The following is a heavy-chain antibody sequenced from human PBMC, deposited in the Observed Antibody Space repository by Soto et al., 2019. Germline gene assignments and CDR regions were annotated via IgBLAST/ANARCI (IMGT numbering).Heavy chain of an antibody. J-gene: IGHJ4*02. V-gene: IGHV4-4*02. Sequence: QVQLQESGPGLVKPSGTLSLTCVVSGGSISSNNWWSWVRQPPGRGLEWIGEIFHSGSTNYTPSLKRRVTISVDKSKNQLSLKLSSVTAADTAVYYCARRLEYTSGLQIDYWGPGNLGTVSS. CDR2: IFHSGST. CDR1: GGSISSNNW. D-gene: IGHD6-19*01. CDR3: ARRLEYTSGLQIDY.